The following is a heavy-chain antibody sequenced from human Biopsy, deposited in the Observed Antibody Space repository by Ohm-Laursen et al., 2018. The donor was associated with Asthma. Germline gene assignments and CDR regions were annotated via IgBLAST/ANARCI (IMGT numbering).Heavy chain of an antibody. Sequence: SLRLSCAASGFSFSEFVMHWVRQAPGKGLEWVSAISGSGGSTYYADSVKGRFTISRDNSKNSLYLQMNSLRAEDTAVYYCTRREYSDSRISPLDLWGHGTMVTVSS. CDR2: ISGSGGST. D-gene: IGHD3-22*01. J-gene: IGHJ3*01. V-gene: IGHV3-23*01. CDR1: GFSFSEFV. CDR3: TRREYSDSRISPLDL.